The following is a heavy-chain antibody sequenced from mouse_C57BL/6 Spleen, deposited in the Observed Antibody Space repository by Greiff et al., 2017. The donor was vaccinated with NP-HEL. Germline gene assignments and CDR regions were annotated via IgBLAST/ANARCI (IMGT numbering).Heavy chain of an antibody. CDR1: GFTFSSYA. Sequence: EVKLMESGGGLVKPGGSLKLSCAASGFTFSSYAMSWVRQTPDKRLEWVATISDGGSYTYYPDNVTGRFTISRDNATNNLYLQMSHLKSEDTAMYYCARVGTNWDRWFAYWGQGTLVTVSA. CDR3: ARVGTNWDRWFAY. D-gene: IGHD4-1*01. J-gene: IGHJ3*01. CDR2: ISDGGSYT. V-gene: IGHV5-4*03.